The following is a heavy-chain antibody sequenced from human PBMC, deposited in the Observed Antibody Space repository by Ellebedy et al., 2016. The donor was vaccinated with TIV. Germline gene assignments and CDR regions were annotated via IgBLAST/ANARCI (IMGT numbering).Heavy chain of an antibody. J-gene: IGHJ4*02. CDR1: GFTFSSYS. Sequence: GESLKISCAASGFTFSSYSMNWVRQAPGKGLEWVSVIYSGGSTYYADSVKGRFTVSRDNSKNTLYLQMNSLRAEDTAVYYCARGVYDSSDYYPFDYWGQGTLVTVSS. CDR2: IYSGGST. D-gene: IGHD3-22*01. CDR3: ARGVYDSSDYYPFDY. V-gene: IGHV3-66*01.